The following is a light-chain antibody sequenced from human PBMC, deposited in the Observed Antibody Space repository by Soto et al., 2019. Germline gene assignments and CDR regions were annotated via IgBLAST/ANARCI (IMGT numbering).Light chain of an antibody. CDR1: SSDVGGYNS. Sequence: ALTQPRSVSGSTGQSVTISCTGTSSDVGGYNSVSWYQQHPGKAPKLMIYDVSGRPSGVPDRFSGSRSGNTASLTISGLQAEDEADYYCCSYAGSYTFADVFGTGTKVTVL. CDR2: DVS. CDR3: CSYAGSYTFADV. J-gene: IGLJ1*01. V-gene: IGLV2-11*01.